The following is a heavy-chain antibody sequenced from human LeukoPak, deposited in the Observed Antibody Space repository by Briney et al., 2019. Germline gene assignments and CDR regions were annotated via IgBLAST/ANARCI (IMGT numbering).Heavy chain of an antibody. Sequence: ASVKVCCKASGGTFSSYAISWVRQAPGQGLEWMGGIIPIFGTANYAQKFQGRVTITTDESTSTAYMELSSLRSEDTAVYYCAREADDYVWGSYRPHQKYFDYWGQGTLVTVSS. J-gene: IGHJ4*02. CDR2: IIPIFGTA. D-gene: IGHD3-16*02. V-gene: IGHV1-69*05. CDR3: AREADDYVWGSYRPHQKYFDY. CDR1: GGTFSSYA.